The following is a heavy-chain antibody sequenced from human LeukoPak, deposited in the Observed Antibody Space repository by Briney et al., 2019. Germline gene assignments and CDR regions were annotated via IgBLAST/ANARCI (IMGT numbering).Heavy chain of an antibody. V-gene: IGHV4-39*01. CDR2: IYDSRST. D-gene: IGHD3-10*01. CDR1: GGSISSSSYY. CDR3: ARPYHYDSGSRGTAFDI. Sequence: SETLSLTCTVSGGSISSSSYYWGWIRQPPGKGLEWIASIYDSRSTYYNPSLKSRLTISVDTPKNQFSLRLTSVTAADTAIYYCARPYHYDSGSRGTAFDIWGQGTMVSVSS. J-gene: IGHJ3*02.